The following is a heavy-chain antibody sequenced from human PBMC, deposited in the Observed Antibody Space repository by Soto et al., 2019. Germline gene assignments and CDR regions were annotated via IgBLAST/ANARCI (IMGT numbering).Heavy chain of an antibody. CDR3: IRAQNYYVSGSGRPGWFDP. CDR2: IRSKAYGGTT. Sequence: GGSLGLSCTASGFTFGDYAMSWFRQAPGKGLEWVGFIRSKAYGGTTEYAASVKGRFTISRDDSKSIAYLQMNSRKTEDTAVYYCIRAQNYYVSGSGRPGWFDPWGQETLVTVSS. J-gene: IGHJ5*02. CDR1: GFTFGDYA. V-gene: IGHV3-49*03. D-gene: IGHD3-10*01.